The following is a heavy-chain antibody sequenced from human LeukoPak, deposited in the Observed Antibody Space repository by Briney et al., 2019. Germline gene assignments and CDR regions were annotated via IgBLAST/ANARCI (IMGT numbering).Heavy chain of an antibody. D-gene: IGHD2-2*02. Sequence: GESLKISCKGSGYSFTSYWIGWVRQMPGKGLEWMGIIYPGDSDTRYSPSFQGQVTISADKSISTAYLQWSSLKASDTAMYYCARLDIVVVPAAIRNYYYYMDVWGKGTTATVSS. J-gene: IGHJ6*03. V-gene: IGHV5-51*01. CDR2: IYPGDSDT. CDR1: GYSFTSYW. CDR3: ARLDIVVVPAAIRNYYYYMDV.